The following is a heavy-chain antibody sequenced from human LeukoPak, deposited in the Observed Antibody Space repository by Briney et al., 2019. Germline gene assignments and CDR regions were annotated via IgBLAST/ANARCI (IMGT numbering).Heavy chain of an antibody. CDR3: AKDGVVVPAAPNYYYYYYMDV. J-gene: IGHJ6*03. Sequence: GGSLRLSCAASGFTFSSYGMHWVRQAPGKGLEWVAFIRYDGSNKYYADSVKGRFAISRDNSKNTLYLQMNSLRAEDTAVYYCAKDGVVVPAAPNYYYYYYMDVWGKGTTVTVSS. V-gene: IGHV3-30*02. CDR1: GFTFSSYG. CDR2: IRYDGSNK. D-gene: IGHD2-2*01.